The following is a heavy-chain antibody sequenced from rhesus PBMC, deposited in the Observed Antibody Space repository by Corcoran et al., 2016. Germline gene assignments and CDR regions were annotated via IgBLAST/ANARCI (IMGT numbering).Heavy chain of an antibody. Sequence: QVQLVQSGAEVKKPGSSVKVSCKASGYTFTDYYMPWVRQAPRQGLEWMGWINPYNGNTKDAQKFQGRVTMTRDTSTSTAYMELSSLRSEDTAVYYCARKGFDYWGQGVLVTVSS. CDR1: GYTFTDYY. V-gene: IGHV1S2*01. CDR3: ARKGFDY. CDR2: INPYNGNT. J-gene: IGHJ4*01.